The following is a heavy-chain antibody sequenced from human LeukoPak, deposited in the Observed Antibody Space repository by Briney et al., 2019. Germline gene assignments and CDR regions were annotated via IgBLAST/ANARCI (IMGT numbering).Heavy chain of an antibody. CDR2: ISPTGGST. D-gene: IGHD5-24*01. V-gene: IGHV1-46*01. CDR3: ARDNSVRDEAWWFYP. CDR1: GGTVSRYP. Sequence: ASVKVSCKASGGTVSRYPISWVRQAPGQGPEWMGLISPTGGSTAYAQKFQGRVTLTRDMSTSTDYLELSSLRSEDTAVYYCARDNSVRDEAWWFYPWGQGTLVTVSS. J-gene: IGHJ5*02.